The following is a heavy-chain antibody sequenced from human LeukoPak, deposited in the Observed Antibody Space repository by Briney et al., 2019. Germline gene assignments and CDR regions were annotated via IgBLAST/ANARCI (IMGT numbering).Heavy chain of an antibody. CDR2: INWNGGST. D-gene: IGHD2-15*01. J-gene: IGHJ4*02. Sequence: GGSLRLSCAASGFTFDDYGMSWVRQAPGKGLEWVSGINWNGGSTGYADSVKGRFIISRDNAKNSLYLQMNSLRAEDTALYHCARGRGYCSGGSCYFDYWGQGTLVTVSS. V-gene: IGHV3-20*01. CDR1: GFTFDDYG. CDR3: ARGRGYCSGGSCYFDY.